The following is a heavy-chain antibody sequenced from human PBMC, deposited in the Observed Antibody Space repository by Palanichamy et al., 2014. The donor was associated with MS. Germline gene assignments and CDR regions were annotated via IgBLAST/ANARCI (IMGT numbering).Heavy chain of an antibody. Sequence: QVHLVESGGGLVKPGGSLRLSCAASGFTFSDYYMNWIRQAPGKGLEWVSSISTSGSTTYYADSVKGRFTISRDNAKNSLSLQMNSLRVEDTAVYYCAREGDGDYGDPPYFDYWGQGTLVTVSS. J-gene: IGHJ4*02. CDR3: AREGDGDYGDPPYFDY. CDR1: GFTFSDYY. CDR2: ISTSGSTT. D-gene: IGHD4-17*01. V-gene: IGHV3-11*04.